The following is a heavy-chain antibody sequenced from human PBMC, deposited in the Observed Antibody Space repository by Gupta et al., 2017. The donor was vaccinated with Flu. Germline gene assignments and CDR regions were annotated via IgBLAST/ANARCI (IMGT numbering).Heavy chain of an antibody. D-gene: IGHD2-15*01. J-gene: IGHJ4*02. CDR3: AGGGWGLPISFDL. CDR2: SKNKGNSYGT. Sequence: EVHLAESGGGLVQPGWSLRLSCAGSGFSFSDYYMNWVRQAPGKGPAWVGRSKNKGNSYGTEYGASVKGRFTISRDDSEDSLYLQMDSLKIEDTAVYFCAGGGWGLPISFDLWGQGTPVTVSS. CDR1: GFSFSDYY. V-gene: IGHV3-72*01.